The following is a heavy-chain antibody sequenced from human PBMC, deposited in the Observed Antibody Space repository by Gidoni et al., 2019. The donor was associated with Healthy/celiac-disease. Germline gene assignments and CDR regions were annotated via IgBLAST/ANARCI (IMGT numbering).Heavy chain of an antibody. CDR3: ASTDDSSGYYSFDY. V-gene: IGHV3-30*04. Sequence: QVQLVESGGGVVQPGRSLRLSCAASGFLFSSYAMHWVRQAPGKGLEWVAVISYDGSNKYYADSVKGRFTISRDNSKNTLYLQMNSLRAEDTAVYYCASTDDSSGYYSFDYWGQGTLVTVSS. CDR2: ISYDGSNK. D-gene: IGHD3-22*01. CDR1: GFLFSSYA. J-gene: IGHJ4*02.